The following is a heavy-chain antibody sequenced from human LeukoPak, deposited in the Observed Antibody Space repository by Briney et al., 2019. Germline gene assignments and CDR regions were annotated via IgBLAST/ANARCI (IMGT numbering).Heavy chain of an antibody. CDR3: AREGNWNYDYYYYAMDV. J-gene: IGHJ6*02. Sequence: SVKVSCKASGGTFSSYAISWVRQAPGQGLEWMGGIIPIFGTANYAQKFQGRVTITADESTSTAYMELSSLRSEDTAVYYCAREGNWNYDYYYYAMDVWGQGTTVTVSS. V-gene: IGHV1-69*13. CDR1: GGTFSSYA. D-gene: IGHD1-7*01. CDR2: IIPIFGTA.